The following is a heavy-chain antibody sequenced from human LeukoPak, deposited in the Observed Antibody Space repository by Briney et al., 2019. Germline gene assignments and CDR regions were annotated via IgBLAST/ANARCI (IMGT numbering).Heavy chain of an antibody. CDR3: ARHDYGDKNFDY. V-gene: IGHV4-39*01. CDR1: GGSISSSGFY. J-gene: IGHJ4*02. Sequence: TSETLSLTCTVSGGSISSSGFYWGWIRQPPGKGLEWIGRIYDSGGTYYNPSLKSRVTISVNMSNNQFSLKLSSVAAAETAVYYCARHDYGDKNFDYWGQGTLVTVSS. D-gene: IGHD4-17*01. CDR2: IYDSGGT.